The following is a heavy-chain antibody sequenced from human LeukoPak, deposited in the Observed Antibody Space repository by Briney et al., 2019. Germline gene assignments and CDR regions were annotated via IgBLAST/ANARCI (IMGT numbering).Heavy chain of an antibody. J-gene: IGHJ5*02. D-gene: IGHD1-14*01. V-gene: IGHV4-34*01. CDR1: GGSFSGYY. Sequence: PSETLSLTCAVSGGSFSGYYWSWIRQPPGKGLEWIGEINHSGSTNYNPSLKSRVTISVDTSKNQFSLKVSSVTAADTAVYYCARGPYPNPRAWGQRTLVTVSS. CDR3: ARGPYPNPRA. CDR2: INHSGST.